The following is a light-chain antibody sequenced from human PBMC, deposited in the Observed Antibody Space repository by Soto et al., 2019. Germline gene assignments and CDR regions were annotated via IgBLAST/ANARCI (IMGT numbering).Light chain of an antibody. CDR3: QQYNTLPPA. CDR2: GAS. CDR1: QSVSSN. Sequence: IVMTQSPAALSVSTGERVTLSCTTSQSVSSNLAWYQQKPGQAPRLLIYGASTRATGVPPRFSGTRSGTEFTFTVSSLQSEDFAVYYCQQYNTLPPAFGPGTKVDIK. J-gene: IGKJ3*01. V-gene: IGKV3-15*01.